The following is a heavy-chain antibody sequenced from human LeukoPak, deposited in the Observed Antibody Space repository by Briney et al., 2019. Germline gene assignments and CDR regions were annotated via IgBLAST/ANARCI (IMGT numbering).Heavy chain of an antibody. CDR1: GFTFSSYS. CDR2: ISTSSSYI. V-gene: IGHV3-21*04. Sequence: GGSLRLSCAASGFTFSSYSMNWVRQAPGKGLEWVSSISTSSSYIYYADSVKGRFTISRDNAKNSLYLQMNSLRAEDTAVYYCARRAGAYSHPYDYWGQGTLVTVSS. CDR3: ARRAGAYSHPYDY. J-gene: IGHJ4*02. D-gene: IGHD4/OR15-4a*01.